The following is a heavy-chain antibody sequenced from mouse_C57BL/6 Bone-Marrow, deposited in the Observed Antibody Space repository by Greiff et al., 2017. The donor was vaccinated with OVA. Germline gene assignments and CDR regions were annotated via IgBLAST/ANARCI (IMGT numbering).Heavy chain of an antibody. J-gene: IGHJ3*01. D-gene: IGHD1-1*01. CDR3: TTWGYGSSSFAY. CDR2: IDPENGDT. V-gene: IGHV14-4*01. CDR1: GFNIKDDY. Sequence: VQLQQSGAELVRPGASVKLSCTASGFNIKDDYMHWVKQRPEQGLEWIGWIDPENGDTEYASKFQGKATITADTSSNTAYLQLSSLTSEDTAVYYCTTWGYGSSSFAYWGQGTLVTVSA.